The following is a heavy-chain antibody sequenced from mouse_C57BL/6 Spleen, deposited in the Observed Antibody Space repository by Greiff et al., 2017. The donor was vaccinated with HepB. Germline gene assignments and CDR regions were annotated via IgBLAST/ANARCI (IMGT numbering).Heavy chain of an antibody. CDR2: IDPSDSYT. CDR1: GYTFTSYW. D-gene: IGHD4-1*02. CDR3: ARRSTGTDY. V-gene: IGHV1-69*01. Sequence: QVQLQQPGAELVMPGASVKLSCKASGYTFTSYWMHWVKQRPGQGLEWIGEIDPSDSYTNYNQKFKGKSTLTVDKSSSTAYMQLSSLTSEDSAVYYCARRSTGTDYWGQGTTRTVSS. J-gene: IGHJ2*01.